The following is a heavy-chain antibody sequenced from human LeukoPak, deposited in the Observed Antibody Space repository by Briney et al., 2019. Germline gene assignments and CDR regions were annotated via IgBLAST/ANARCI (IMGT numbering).Heavy chain of an antibody. J-gene: IGHJ6*03. Sequence: ASVKVSCKASGYTFTSYDINWVRQATGQGLGWMGWMNPNSGNTGYAQKFQGRVTMTRNTSISTAYMELSSLRSEDTAVYYCARGTAGYDFWSGYYAYYYYYYMDVWGKGTTVTVSS. CDR1: GYTFTSYD. V-gene: IGHV1-8*01. CDR3: ARGTAGYDFWSGYYAYYYYYYMDV. D-gene: IGHD3-3*01. CDR2: MNPNSGNT.